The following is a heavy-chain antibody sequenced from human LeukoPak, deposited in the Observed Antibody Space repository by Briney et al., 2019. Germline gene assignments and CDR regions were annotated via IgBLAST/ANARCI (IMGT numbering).Heavy chain of an antibody. CDR1: GFTVSSNY. V-gene: IGHV3-53*01. Sequence: GGSLRLSCAASGFTVSSNYMNWVRQAPGKGLEWVSIIYSGGSTYYADSVKGRFTISRDNFKNTVYLQMNGLRGDDTAVYYCASSGSGYPPDYWGQGTLVTVSS. J-gene: IGHJ4*02. CDR3: ASSGSGYPPDY. D-gene: IGHD3-22*01. CDR2: IYSGGST.